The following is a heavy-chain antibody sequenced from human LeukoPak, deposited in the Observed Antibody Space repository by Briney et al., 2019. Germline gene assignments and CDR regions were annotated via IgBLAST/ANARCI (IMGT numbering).Heavy chain of an antibody. Sequence: SETLSLTCTVSGGSISSSSYYWGWIRQPPGKGLEWIGSIYYSGSTYYNPSLKSRVTISVDTSKNQFSLKLSSVTAADTAVYYCASRVGASYCYYGMDVWGQGTTVTVSS. J-gene: IGHJ6*02. V-gene: IGHV4-39*01. CDR3: ASRVGASYCYYGMDV. CDR1: GGSISSSSYY. D-gene: IGHD1-26*01. CDR2: IYYSGST.